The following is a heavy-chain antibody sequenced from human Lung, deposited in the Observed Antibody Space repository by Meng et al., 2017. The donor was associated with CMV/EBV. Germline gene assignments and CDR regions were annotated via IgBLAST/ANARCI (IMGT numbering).Heavy chain of an antibody. D-gene: IGHD3-10*01. V-gene: IGHV1-8*01. CDR2: INPNNYNT. CDR1: GYTFTNYD. CDR3: ARGRAGSGSPYYFDD. J-gene: IGHJ4*02. Sequence: ASXXVSXKASGYTFTNYDINWVRRATGQGLEWLGWINPNNYNTGYAHQFQGRVTMTRTTSISTAYLELSGLRSEDTAVYYCARGRAGSGSPYYFDDWGQGXLVTVSS.